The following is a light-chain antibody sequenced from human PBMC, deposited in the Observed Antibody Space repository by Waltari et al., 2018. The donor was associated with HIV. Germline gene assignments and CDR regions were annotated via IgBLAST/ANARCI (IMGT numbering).Light chain of an antibody. CDR3: QTWGTGIRV. V-gene: IGLV4-69*01. J-gene: IGLJ3*02. CDR1: SGHSNYA. CDR2: LNSDGSH. Sequence: QVVLTQSPSAFASLGASVKLTCTLSSGHSNYAIAWHQLQPGKGPRYLMKLNSDGSHTKGDGIPDRFSGSSSGAERYLTISSLQSEDEADYYCQTWGTGIRVFGGGTKLTVL.